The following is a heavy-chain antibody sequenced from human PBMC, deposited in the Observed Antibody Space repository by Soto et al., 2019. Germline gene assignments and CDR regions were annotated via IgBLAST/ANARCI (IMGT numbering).Heavy chain of an antibody. CDR3: ARGNVSNWFGP. Sequence: GESLKISCEASGYSFTGYWIVWVRQMPGKGLEWMGIVYPSDSRTKYSPSFQGQFTISADTSTSTTYLQWTSLKASDTAMYYCARGNVSNWFGPWVQGTMVTVSS. CDR1: GYSFTGYW. CDR2: VYPSDSRT. J-gene: IGHJ5*02. V-gene: IGHV5-51*01.